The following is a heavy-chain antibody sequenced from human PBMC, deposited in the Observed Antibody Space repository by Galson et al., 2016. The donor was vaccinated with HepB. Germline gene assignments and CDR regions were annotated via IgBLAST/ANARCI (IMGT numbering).Heavy chain of an antibody. J-gene: IGHJ6*02. V-gene: IGHV3-7*04. D-gene: IGHD6-13*01. Sequence: SLRLSCAASGFSFSSYWMSWVRQAPGKGLEWVANIDQDVSEKNYVDSVKGRFSISRDNAKNSVYLQMTSLRGEDMGVYYCARERGSADGMDVWGQGTTVTVYS. CDR1: GFSFSSYW. CDR2: IDQDVSEK. CDR3: ARERGSADGMDV.